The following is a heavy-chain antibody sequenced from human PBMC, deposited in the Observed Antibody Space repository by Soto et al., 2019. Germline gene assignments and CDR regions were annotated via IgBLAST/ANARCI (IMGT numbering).Heavy chain of an antibody. CDR2: INPSGGSA. CDR1: GYTFTSYY. CDR3: ARDRDNIWFDP. Sequence: QVQLVQSGAEVKKPGASVKVSCKASGYTFTSYYMHWVRQAPGQGLEWMGIINPSGGSASYAQKFQGRVIMTRDTATTTVYMELSSLRSEDTAVYYCARDRDNIWFDPCGQGTLVNVSS. J-gene: IGHJ5*02. V-gene: IGHV1-46*03.